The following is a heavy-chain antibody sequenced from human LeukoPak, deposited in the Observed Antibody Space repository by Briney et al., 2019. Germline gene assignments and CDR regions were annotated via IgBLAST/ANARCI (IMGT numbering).Heavy chain of an antibody. J-gene: IGHJ4*02. CDR1: GGSINNYY. CDR3: ARFSQYYDSPTHYLDY. CDR2: IYYTGST. D-gene: IGHD2/OR15-2a*01. V-gene: IGHV4-59*08. Sequence: SETLSLTCTVSGGSINNYYWSWVRQPPGAGLEWLAYIYYTGSTNNNPSLKTRLTISVDTSKNQSSLRLNSVTAADTAVYYCARFSQYYDSPTHYLDYWGQGILVTVSS.